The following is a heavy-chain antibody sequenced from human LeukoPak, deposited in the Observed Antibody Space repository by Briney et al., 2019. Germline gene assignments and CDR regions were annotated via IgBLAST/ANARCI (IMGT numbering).Heavy chain of an antibody. J-gene: IGHJ5*02. D-gene: IGHD2-15*01. V-gene: IGHV1-46*01. CDR1: GYTFTSYY. CDR3: AINYCSGGSCSESVHGWFDP. Sequence: ASVKVSCKASGYTFTSYYMHWVRQAPGQGLEWMGIINPSGGSTSYAQKFQGRVTMTRDMSTSTVYMELSSLRSEDTAVYYCAINYCSGGSCSESVHGWFDPWGQGTLVTVSS. CDR2: INPSGGST.